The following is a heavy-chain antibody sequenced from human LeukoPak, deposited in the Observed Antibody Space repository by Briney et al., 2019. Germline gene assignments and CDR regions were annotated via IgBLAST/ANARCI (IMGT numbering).Heavy chain of an antibody. Sequence: GGSLRLSCAASGFTFSSYGMHWVRQAPGKGLEWVAFIRYDGSNKYYADSVKGRFTISRDNSKNTLYLQMNSLRAEDTAVYYCAKERGVGASPPDYWGQGTLVTVSS. V-gene: IGHV3-30*02. CDR1: GFTFSSYG. CDR3: AKERGVGASPPDY. CDR2: IRYDGSNK. D-gene: IGHD1-26*01. J-gene: IGHJ4*02.